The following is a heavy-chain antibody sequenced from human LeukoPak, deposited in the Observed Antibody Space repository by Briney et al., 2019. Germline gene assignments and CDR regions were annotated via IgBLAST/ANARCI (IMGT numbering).Heavy chain of an antibody. J-gene: IGHJ4*02. Sequence: PSETLSLTCTVSGGSISNYYWSWIRQPPGKGLEWIGYIFYSGSTNYNPSLKRRVTISVDTSKNQFSLKLSSVTAADTAVYYCARETYTSGWFDYWGQGTLVTVSS. CDR1: GGSISNYY. CDR3: ARETYTSGWFDY. CDR2: IFYSGST. D-gene: IGHD6-19*01. V-gene: IGHV4-59*01.